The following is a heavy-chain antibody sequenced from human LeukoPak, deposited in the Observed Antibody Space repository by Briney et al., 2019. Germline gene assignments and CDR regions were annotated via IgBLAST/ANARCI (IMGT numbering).Heavy chain of an antibody. Sequence: GGSLRLSCAASGFSVINAWMSWVRQAPGKGLEWVANIKQDGSEKYYVDSVKGRFTISRDNAKNSLYLQMNSLRAEDTAVYYCARGRWELPWWGQGTLVTVSS. CDR1: GFSVINAW. CDR2: IKQDGSEK. V-gene: IGHV3-7*01. J-gene: IGHJ4*02. CDR3: ARGRWELPW. D-gene: IGHD1-26*01.